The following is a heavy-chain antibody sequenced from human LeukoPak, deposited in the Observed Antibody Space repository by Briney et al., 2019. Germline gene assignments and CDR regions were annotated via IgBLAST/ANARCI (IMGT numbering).Heavy chain of an antibody. CDR2: IYYSGST. Sequence: SETLSLTCTVSGGSISSYYWSWIRQPPGKGLEGIGYIYYSGSTNYNPCLTSRVTISVDTTKNQFSLKLSSVTAADTAVYYCARDSGPVVHYMDVWGKGTTVTVSS. CDR1: GGSISSYY. J-gene: IGHJ6*03. V-gene: IGHV4-59*01. D-gene: IGHD3-10*01. CDR3: ARDSGPVVHYMDV.